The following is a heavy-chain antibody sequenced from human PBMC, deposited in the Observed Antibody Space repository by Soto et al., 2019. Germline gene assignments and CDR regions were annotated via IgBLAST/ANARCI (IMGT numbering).Heavy chain of an antibody. CDR3: ASLFDWLQSYYYYYGMGV. Sequence: SVKVSCKASGGTFSSYAISWVRQAPGQGLEWMGGIIPIFGTANYAQKFQGRVTITADKSTSTAYMELSSLRSEDTAVYYCASLFDWLQSYYYYYGMGVWGQGTTVTVSS. J-gene: IGHJ6*02. CDR1: GGTFSSYA. CDR2: IIPIFGTA. V-gene: IGHV1-69*06. D-gene: IGHD3-9*01.